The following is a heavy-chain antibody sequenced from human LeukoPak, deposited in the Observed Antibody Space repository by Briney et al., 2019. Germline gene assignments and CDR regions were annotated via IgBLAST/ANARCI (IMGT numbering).Heavy chain of an antibody. CDR2: INSDGSST. V-gene: IGHV3-74*01. J-gene: IGHJ4*02. CDR1: GFTFSSYW. CDR3: ARDRSIASDY. Sequence: PGGSLRLSCAASGFTFSSYWMHWVSHAPGKGLVWVSRINSDGSSTTYADSVKGRFTISRDNPKNTLYLQMNSLRAEDTAVYYCARDRSIASDYWGQGTLVTVSS. D-gene: IGHD6-6*01.